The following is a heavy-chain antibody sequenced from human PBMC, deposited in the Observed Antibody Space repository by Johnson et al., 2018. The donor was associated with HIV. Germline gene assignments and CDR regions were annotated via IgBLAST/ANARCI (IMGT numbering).Heavy chain of an antibody. D-gene: IGHD2-15*01. CDR1: GFTFDDYG. CDR3: VKGDEVVAATSGFDI. J-gene: IGHJ3*02. CDR2: IYSGGST. Sequence: QMQLVESGGGLVQPGGSLRLSCAASGFTFDDYGMNWVRQAPGKGLEWVSVIYSGGSTYYADSVKGRFTISRDNSKSTLYLQMNSLRPEDTAVYYCVKGDEVVAATSGFDIWGQGIMVIVSS. V-gene: IGHV3-NL1*01.